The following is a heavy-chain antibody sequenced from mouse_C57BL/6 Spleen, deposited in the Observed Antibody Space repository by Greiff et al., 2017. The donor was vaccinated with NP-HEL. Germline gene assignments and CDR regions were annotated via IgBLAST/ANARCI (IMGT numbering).Heavy chain of an antibody. J-gene: IGHJ3*01. Sequence: QVQLKESGPGLVAPSQSLSITCTVSGFSLTSYAISWVRQPPGKGLEWLGVIWTGGGTNYKSALKSRLSISKDNSKSQVFLKMNSLQTDDTARYYCARNELSDYYGSSPFAYWGQGTLVTVSA. D-gene: IGHD1-1*01. CDR1: GFSLTSYA. CDR3: ARNELSDYYGSSPFAY. V-gene: IGHV2-9-1*01. CDR2: IWTGGGT.